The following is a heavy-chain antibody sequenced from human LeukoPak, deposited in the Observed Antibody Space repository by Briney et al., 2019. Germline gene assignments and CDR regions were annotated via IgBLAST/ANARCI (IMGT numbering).Heavy chain of an antibody. CDR2: ISSSGSAI. J-gene: IGHJ4*02. D-gene: IGHD3-22*01. CDR3: ARAHYYDSSAYDY. CDR1: GFTFSSYS. Sequence: GGSLRLSCAASGFTFSSYSMNWVRQAPGKGLEWVSYISSSGSAINYADSVKGRFTISRDNAKNSLYLRMNSLRAEDTAVYYCARAHYYDSSAYDYRGQETLVTVSS. V-gene: IGHV3-48*04.